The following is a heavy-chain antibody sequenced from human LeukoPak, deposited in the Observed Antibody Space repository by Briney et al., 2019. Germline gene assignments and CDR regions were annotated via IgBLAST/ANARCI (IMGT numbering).Heavy chain of an antibody. CDR2: INPAGSTT. D-gene: IGHD1-26*01. CDR1: GFTFSSDW. J-gene: IGHJ5*02. CDR3: ARGVRGSYGTDP. Sequence: GGSLRLSCAASGFTFSSDWMHWVRQAPGQWLVWVSRINPAGSTTNYADSVKGRFTISRDNAMNTLYLHLNSLRAEDTAVYYCARGVRGSYGTDPWGQGTLVTVSS. V-gene: IGHV3-74*01.